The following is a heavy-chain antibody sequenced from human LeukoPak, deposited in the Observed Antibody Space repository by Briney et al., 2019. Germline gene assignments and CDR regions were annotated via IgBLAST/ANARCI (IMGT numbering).Heavy chain of an antibody. J-gene: IGHJ4*02. D-gene: IGHD6-19*01. CDR2: INPNSGGT. V-gene: IGHV1-2*02. CDR1: GYTFTSNY. CDR3: ARAAQQWLVFFDY. Sequence: GASVKVSCKAFGYTFTSNYMHWVRQAPGQGLEWMGWINPNSGGTNYAEKFQGRVTMTRDTSISTAYMELSGLRYDDTAVYYCARAAQQWLVFFDYWGQGTLVIVSS.